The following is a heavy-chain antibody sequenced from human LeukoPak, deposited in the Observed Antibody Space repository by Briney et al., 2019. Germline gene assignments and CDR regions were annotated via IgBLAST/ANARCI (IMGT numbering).Heavy chain of an antibody. J-gene: IGHJ4*02. Sequence: GGSLRLSCAASGFTFSSYAMSWVRQAPGKGLEWVSTITRSGGGTYYADSVKGRFTISRDNSKNTLYLQMNSLRAEDTAVYSCTKCSDRSSCYFDHWGQGTLVTVSS. CDR2: ITRSGGGT. D-gene: IGHD6-13*01. CDR1: GFTFSSYA. V-gene: IGHV3-23*01. CDR3: TKCSDRSSCYFDH.